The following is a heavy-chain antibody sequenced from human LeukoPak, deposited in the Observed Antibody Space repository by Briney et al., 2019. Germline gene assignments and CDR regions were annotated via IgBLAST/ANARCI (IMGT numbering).Heavy chain of an antibody. V-gene: IGHV3-21*04. D-gene: IGHD3-10*01. CDR3: AKDSTMVRGVTPDY. Sequence: PGGSLRLSCAASGFTFSSYSMNWVRQAPGRGLEWVSSISSSSSYIYYADSVKGRFTISRDNAKNSLYLQMNSLRAEDTAVYYCAKDSTMVRGVTPDYWGQGTLVTVSS. J-gene: IGHJ4*02. CDR1: GFTFSSYS. CDR2: ISSSSSYI.